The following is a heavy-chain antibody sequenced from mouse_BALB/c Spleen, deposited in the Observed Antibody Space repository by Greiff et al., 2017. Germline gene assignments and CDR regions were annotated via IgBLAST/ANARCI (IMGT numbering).Heavy chain of an antibody. D-gene: IGHD1-1*02. J-gene: IGHJ4*01. V-gene: IGHV1-7*01. CDR2: INPSTGYT. CDR3: ARSITKVDALDY. Sequence: VKVVESGAELAKPGASVKMSCKASGYTFTSYWMHWVKQRPGQGLEWIGYINPSTGYTEYNQKFKDKATLTADKSSSTAYMQLSSLTSEDSAVYYCARSITKVDALDYWGQGTSVTVSS. CDR1: GYTFTSYW.